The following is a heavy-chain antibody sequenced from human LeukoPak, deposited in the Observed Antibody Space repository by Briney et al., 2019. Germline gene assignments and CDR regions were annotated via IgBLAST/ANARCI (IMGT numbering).Heavy chain of an antibody. V-gene: IGHV3-30*02. CDR2: IRYDGSNK. Sequence: PGGSLRLSCAASGFTFSSYGMHWVRQAPGKGLEWVAFIRYDGSNKYYADSVKGRFTISRDNSKNTLYLQMNSLRAEDTAVYYCAKGVTTRRWLPRDHFDYWGQGTLVTVSS. CDR1: GFTFSSYG. J-gene: IGHJ4*02. D-gene: IGHD5-18*01. CDR3: AKGVTTRRWLPRDHFDY.